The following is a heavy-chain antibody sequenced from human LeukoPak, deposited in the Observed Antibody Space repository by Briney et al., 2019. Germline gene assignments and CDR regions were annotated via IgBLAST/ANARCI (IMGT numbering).Heavy chain of an antibody. D-gene: IGHD3-3*01. CDR3: ARTAEDSCGYYKVFDY. V-gene: IGHV2-70*04. CDR2: IDWDDDK. Sequence: SGPALVKPTQTLTLTRTFSGFSLSTSGLRVSWIRQPPGKALEWLARIDWDDDKFYNTSLKTRLTISKDTSKNQVILTMPDMDPVDTATYYCARTAEDSCGYYKVFDYWGQGTLVTVSS. CDR1: GFSLSTSGLR. J-gene: IGHJ4*02.